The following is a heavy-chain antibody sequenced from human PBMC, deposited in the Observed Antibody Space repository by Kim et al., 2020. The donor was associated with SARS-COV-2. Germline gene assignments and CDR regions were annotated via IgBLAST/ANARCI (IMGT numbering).Heavy chain of an antibody. D-gene: IGHD5-12*01. Sequence: SETLSLTCTVSGGSISSYYWSWIRQPPGKGLEWIGYIYYSGSTNYNPSLKSRVTISVDTSKNQFSLKLSSVTAADTAVYYCARENSRDGYNFLDYWGQGTLVTVSS. CDR3: ARENSRDGYNFLDY. CDR2: IYYSGST. CDR1: GGSISSYY. V-gene: IGHV4-59*13. J-gene: IGHJ4*02.